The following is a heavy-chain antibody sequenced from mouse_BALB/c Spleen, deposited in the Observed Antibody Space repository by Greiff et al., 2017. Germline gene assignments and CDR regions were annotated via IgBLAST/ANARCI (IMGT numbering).Heavy chain of an antibody. V-gene: IGHV6-6*02. CDR2: IRLKSNNYAT. CDR1: GFTFSNYW. CDR3: TRGDNFDV. Sequence: EVKVEESGGGLVQPGGSMKLSCVASGFTFSNYWMNWVRQSPEKGLEWVAEIRLKSNNYATHYAESVKGRFTISRDDSKGSVYLQMNNLRAEDTGIYYCTRGDNFDVWGAGTTVTVSS. J-gene: IGHJ1*01.